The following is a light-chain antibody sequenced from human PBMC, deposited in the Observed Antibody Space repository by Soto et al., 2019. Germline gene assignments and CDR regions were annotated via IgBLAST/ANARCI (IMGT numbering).Light chain of an antibody. J-gene: IGLJ3*02. CDR2: GVS. CDR1: KNDIGSSDY. CDR3: RSSTSSNTLV. V-gene: IGLV2-14*01. Sequence: QSVLTRPGSVAASPGQSITSSCTGGKNDIGSSDYVSWYQQPPGKAPKLIIYGVSNRPSGTADRFSGSKSGNTASLTISGLQADDEADYYCRSSTSSNTLVFGGGTQVTVL.